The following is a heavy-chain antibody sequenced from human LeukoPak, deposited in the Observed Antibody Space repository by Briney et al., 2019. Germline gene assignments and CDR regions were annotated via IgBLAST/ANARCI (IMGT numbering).Heavy chain of an antibody. CDR3: ARHYDSSGYWYYFDY. D-gene: IGHD3-22*01. J-gene: IGHJ4*02. CDR2: IYYSGST. Sequence: ETLSLTCTVSGGSISSYYWSWIRQPPGKGLEWIGYIYYSGSTNYNPSLKSRVTISVDTSKNQFSLKLSSVTVADTAVYYCARHYDSSGYWYYFDYWGQGTLVTVSS. CDR1: GGSISSYY. V-gene: IGHV4-59*08.